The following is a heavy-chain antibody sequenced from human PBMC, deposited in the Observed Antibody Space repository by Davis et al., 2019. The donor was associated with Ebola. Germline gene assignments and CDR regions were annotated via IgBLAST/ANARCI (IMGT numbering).Heavy chain of an antibody. V-gene: IGHV3-11*06. CDR3: ARVTIFGVVPKLNWYFGL. Sequence: PGGSLRLSCAASGFTFSDYYMSWIRQAPGKGLEWVSYISSSSSYTNYADSVKGRFTISRDNAKNSLYLQMNSLRAEDTAVYYCARVTIFGVVPKLNWYFGLWGRGTLVTVSS. CDR1: GFTFSDYY. J-gene: IGHJ2*01. D-gene: IGHD3-3*01. CDR2: ISSSSSYT.